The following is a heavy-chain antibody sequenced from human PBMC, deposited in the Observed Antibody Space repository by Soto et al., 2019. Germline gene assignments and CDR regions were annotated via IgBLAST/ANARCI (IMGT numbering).Heavy chain of an antibody. CDR1: GGSISSSSYY. D-gene: IGHD5-18*01. Sequence: KPSETLSLTCTVSGGSISSSSYYWGWIRQPPGKGLEWIGSIYYSGSTYYNPSLKSRVTISVDTSKNQFSLKLSSVTAADTAVYYCAREWIQLWFSWWFDPWGQGTLVTVSS. J-gene: IGHJ5*02. CDR2: IYYSGST. V-gene: IGHV4-39*01. CDR3: AREWIQLWFSWWFDP.